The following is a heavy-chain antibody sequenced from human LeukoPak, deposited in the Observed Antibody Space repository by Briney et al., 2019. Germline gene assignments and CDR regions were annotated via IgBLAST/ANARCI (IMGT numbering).Heavy chain of an antibody. V-gene: IGHV1-2*02. J-gene: IGHJ6*03. CDR3: AVLAFSIDYYYYYMDV. Sequence: ASVKVSCKASGYTFTGYYMLWVRQAPGQGLEWMGWINPNSGGTNYAQKFQGRVTMTRDTSISTAYMELSRLRSDDTAVYYCAVLAFSIDYYYYYMDVWGKGTTVTVSS. CDR2: INPNSGGT. CDR1: GYTFTGYY. D-gene: IGHD6-6*01.